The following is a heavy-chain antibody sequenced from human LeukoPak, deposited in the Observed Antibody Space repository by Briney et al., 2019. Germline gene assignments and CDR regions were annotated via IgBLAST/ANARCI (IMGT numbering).Heavy chain of an antibody. CDR3: ARDQVDRIWYFDY. CDR1: GFTFTSHW. D-gene: IGHD1-14*01. Sequence: GGSLRLSCAASGFTFTSHWMTWVRQAPGKGLEWVANIKEDGTRKNYMDSVKGRFTISRDNAKNSLSLQMNSLRAEDTAVYYCARDQVDRIWYFDYWGQGTLVTVSS. V-gene: IGHV3-7*01. J-gene: IGHJ4*02. CDR2: IKEDGTRK.